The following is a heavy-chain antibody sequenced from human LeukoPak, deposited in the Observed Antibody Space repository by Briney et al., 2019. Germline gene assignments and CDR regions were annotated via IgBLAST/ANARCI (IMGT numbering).Heavy chain of an antibody. D-gene: IGHD6-13*01. CDR2: IYHSGST. V-gene: IGHV4-4*02. J-gene: IGHJ4*02. CDR1: GGSISSSNW. CDR3: ARVFVGSSWRTFLDY. Sequence: SETLSLTCAVSGGSISSSNWWSWVRQPPEKGLEWIGEIYHSGSTNYNPSLKSRVTISVDKSKNQFSLKLSSVTAADTAVYYCARVFVGSSWRTFLDYWGQGTLVTVSS.